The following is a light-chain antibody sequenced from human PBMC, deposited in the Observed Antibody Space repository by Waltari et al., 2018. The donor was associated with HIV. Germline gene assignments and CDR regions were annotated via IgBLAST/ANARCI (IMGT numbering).Light chain of an antibody. J-gene: IGLJ3*02. Sequence: QSVLTQPPSVSGTPGQNVTISCSGSSSNIGSNIVNWSQQLPGAAPKLLIYTNDQRPSGVPDRFSGSKSGTSASLAISGLQSADEADYYCAAWDDSLNGMFGGGTKLTVL. CDR1: SSNIGSNI. V-gene: IGLV1-44*01. CDR2: TND. CDR3: AAWDDSLNGM.